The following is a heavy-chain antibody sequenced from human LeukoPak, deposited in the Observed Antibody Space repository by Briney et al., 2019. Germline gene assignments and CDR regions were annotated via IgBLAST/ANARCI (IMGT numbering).Heavy chain of an antibody. V-gene: IGHV3-23*01. CDR2: ISGSGGST. J-gene: IGHJ6*03. CDR3: AKNGDRGAYCSGGTCYPYYYYYMDV. CDR1: GFTFSSYV. Sequence: GGSLRLSCAASGFTFSSYVMSWVRQAPGKGLEWVSAISGSGGSTYYADSVRGRFTISRDNSRNTLYLQMNSLRAEDTAIYYCAKNGDRGAYCSGGTCYPYYYYYMDVRGKGTTVTISS. D-gene: IGHD2-15*01.